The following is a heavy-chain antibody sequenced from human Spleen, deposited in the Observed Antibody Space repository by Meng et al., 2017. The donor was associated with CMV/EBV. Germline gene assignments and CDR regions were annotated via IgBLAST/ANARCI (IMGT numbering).Heavy chain of an antibody. CDR3: ARELVVPAAKGGWFDP. V-gene: IGHV3-7*01. CDR2: IKQDGSEK. Sequence: GSLRLSCAASGFTFSSYWMSWVRQAPGKGLEWVANIKQDGSEKYYVDSVKGRFTISRDNAKNSLYLQMNSLRAEDTAVYYCARELVVPAAKGGWFDPWGQGTLVTVSS. CDR1: GFTFSSYW. J-gene: IGHJ5*02. D-gene: IGHD2-2*01.